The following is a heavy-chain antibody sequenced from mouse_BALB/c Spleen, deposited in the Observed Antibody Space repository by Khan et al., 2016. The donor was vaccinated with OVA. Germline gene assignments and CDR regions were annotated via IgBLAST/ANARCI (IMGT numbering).Heavy chain of an antibody. D-gene: IGHD3-3*01. CDR3: ERRAYCANWYFDD. CDR1: GYSITSDYA. CDR2: ISYSGST. Sequence: EVQLVESGPGLVKPSQSLSLTCTVTGYSITSDYAWNWIRQFPGNKLEWMGYISYSGSTSYNPSLKSRISITRDTSKNQFFLQLNSVTTGDTATYYRERRAYCANWYFDDWGEGTTVTVSS. V-gene: IGHV3-2*02. J-gene: IGHJ1*01.